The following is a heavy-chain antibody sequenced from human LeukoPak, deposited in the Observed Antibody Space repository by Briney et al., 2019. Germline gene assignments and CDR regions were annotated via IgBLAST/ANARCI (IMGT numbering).Heavy chain of an antibody. CDR2: ISGSGGST. Sequence: PGRSLRLSCAASGFTFSSYGMHWVRQAPGKGLEWVSAISGSGGSTYYADSVKGRFTVSRDNSKNTLYLQMNSLRAEDTAVYYCAHEDSSKGTNYFDYWGQGTLVTVSS. CDR3: AHEDSSKGTNYFDY. D-gene: IGHD6-13*01. J-gene: IGHJ4*02. V-gene: IGHV3-23*01. CDR1: GFTFSSYG.